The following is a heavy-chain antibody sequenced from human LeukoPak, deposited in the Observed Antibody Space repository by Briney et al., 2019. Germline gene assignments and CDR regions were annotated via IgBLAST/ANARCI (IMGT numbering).Heavy chain of an antibody. J-gene: IGHJ4*02. CDR2: ISSSSSYI. CDR3: ARGAPAFMYPPDY. V-gene: IGHV3-21*01. Sequence: GGSLRLSCAASGFTFSSYSMNWVRQAPGKGLESVSSISSSSSYIYYADSVKGRFTISRDNAKNSLYLQMNSLRAEDTAVYYCARGAPAFMYPPDYWGQGTLVTVSS. D-gene: IGHD2-2*01. CDR1: GFTFSSYS.